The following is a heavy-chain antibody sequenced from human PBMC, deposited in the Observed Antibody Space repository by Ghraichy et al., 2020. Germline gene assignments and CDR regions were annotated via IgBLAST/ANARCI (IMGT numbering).Heavy chain of an antibody. CDR2: IGGSGTST. CDR3: ATRGPDIVAVSARRPGNYYHGLDV. J-gene: IGHJ6*02. CDR1: GFTFSNYA. D-gene: IGHD2-2*01. V-gene: IGHV3-23*01. Sequence: GGSLRLSCATSGFTFSNYAMSWVRQAPGKGLEWVSAIGGSGTSTYYADSVKGRFTISRDNSKNTLYLQMNSLRAEDTAVYYCATRGPDIVAVSARRPGNYYHGLDVLDQGPTVTVS.